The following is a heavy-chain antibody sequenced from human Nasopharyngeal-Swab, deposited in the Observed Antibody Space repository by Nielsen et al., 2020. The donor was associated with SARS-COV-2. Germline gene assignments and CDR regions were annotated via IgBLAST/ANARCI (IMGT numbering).Heavy chain of an antibody. V-gene: IGHV3-23*01. D-gene: IGHD5-12*01. Sequence: GGSLRLSCAASGLTFSCYAMSWVRQAPGKGLEWVSAISGSGGSTYYADSVKGRFTISRDNSKNTLYLQMNSLRAEDTAVYYCAKGWLRHLVYYGMDVWGQGTTVTVSS. CDR1: GLTFSCYA. J-gene: IGHJ6*02. CDR2: ISGSGGST. CDR3: AKGWLRHLVYYGMDV.